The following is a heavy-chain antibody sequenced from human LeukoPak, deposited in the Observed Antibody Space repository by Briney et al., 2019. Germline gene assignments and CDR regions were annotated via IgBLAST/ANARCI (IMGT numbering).Heavy chain of an antibody. CDR2: INEDGSEK. V-gene: IGHV3-7*01. CDR3: ARHSKPRTYFYDTSDAFDI. Sequence: GGSLRLSCAVSGFTFSSYWMSWVRQAPGKALEWVANINEDGSEKYYVDSVKGRFTISRDNAKNSLYLQMNSLRAEDTAVYYCARHSKPRTYFYDTSDAFDIWGQGTMVTVSS. CDR1: GFTFSSYW. D-gene: IGHD3-22*01. J-gene: IGHJ3*02.